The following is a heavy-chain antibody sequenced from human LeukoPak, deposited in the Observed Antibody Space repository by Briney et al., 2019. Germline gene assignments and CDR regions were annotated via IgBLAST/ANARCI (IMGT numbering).Heavy chain of an antibody. CDR2: IYYSGST. CDR1: GDSISRYY. D-gene: IGHD6-6*01. CDR3: ARYSSSSLGARGFAY. J-gene: IGHJ4*02. V-gene: IGHV4-59*08. Sequence: SETLSLTCTVSGDSISRYYWNWIRQPPGKGLEWIGYIYYSGSTKYNTSLNSRVTMSVDTSKNHFSLKLSSVTAADTAVYYCARYSSSSLGARGFAYWGQGILVPVSS.